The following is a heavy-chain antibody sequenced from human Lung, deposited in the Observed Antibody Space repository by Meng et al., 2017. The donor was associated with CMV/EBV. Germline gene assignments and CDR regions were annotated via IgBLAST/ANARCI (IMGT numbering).Heavy chain of an antibody. J-gene: IGHJ6*02. CDR1: GFIFNNHA. D-gene: IGHD6-19*01. V-gene: IGHV3-21*01. CDR3: ARGSVGYYGMDV. Sequence: GEXXKISCAASGFIFNNHAMNWVRQAPGKGLEWVSAISGSTPDKWYADSVRGRFTIPRDNAKNSLYLEMSSLRAEDTAAYFCARGSVGYYGMDVWGQGTPVTVSS. CDR2: ISGSTPDK.